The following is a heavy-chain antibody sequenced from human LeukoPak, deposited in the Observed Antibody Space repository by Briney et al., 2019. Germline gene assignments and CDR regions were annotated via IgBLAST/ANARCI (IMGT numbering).Heavy chain of an antibody. Sequence: PGGSLGLSCAASGFTFSSYAMSWVRQAPGKGLEWVSAISGSGGSTYYADSVKGRFTISRDNSKNTLYLQMNSLRAEDTAVYYCATPPSRDSSGYYVYWGQGTLVTVSS. J-gene: IGHJ4*02. V-gene: IGHV3-23*01. D-gene: IGHD3-22*01. CDR3: ATPPSRDSSGYYVY. CDR1: GFTFSSYA. CDR2: ISGSGGST.